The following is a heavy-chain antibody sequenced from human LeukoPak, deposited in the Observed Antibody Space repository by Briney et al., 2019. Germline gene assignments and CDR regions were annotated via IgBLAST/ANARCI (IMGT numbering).Heavy chain of an antibody. V-gene: IGHV1-69*04. CDR3: ARDLGATEGDDAFDI. D-gene: IGHD1-26*01. CDR2: IIPILGIA. J-gene: IGHJ3*02. CDR1: GYTFTRYY. Sequence: ASVKVSCKASGYTFTRYYMHWGRQAPGQGLEWMGRIIPILGIANYAQKFQGRVTITADKSTSTAHMELSSLRSEDTAVYYCARDLGATEGDDAFDIWGQGTMVTVSS.